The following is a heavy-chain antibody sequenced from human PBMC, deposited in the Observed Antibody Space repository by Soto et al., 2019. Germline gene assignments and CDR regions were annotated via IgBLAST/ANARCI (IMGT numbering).Heavy chain of an antibody. Sequence: SETLSLTCAVYGGTFIGYYWSWIRQPTGKGLEWIGEINHSGSTNYNPSLKSRVTISVDTSKNQFSLKLSSVTAADTAVYYCAREEGRGYYDSSGYYTYNWFDPWGQGTLVTVSS. J-gene: IGHJ5*02. CDR3: AREEGRGYYDSSGYYTYNWFDP. CDR1: GGTFIGYY. V-gene: IGHV4-34*01. D-gene: IGHD3-22*01. CDR2: INHSGST.